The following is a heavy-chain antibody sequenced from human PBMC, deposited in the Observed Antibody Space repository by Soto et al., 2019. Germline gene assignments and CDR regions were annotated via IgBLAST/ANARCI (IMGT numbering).Heavy chain of an antibody. CDR1: GITFSSYA. D-gene: IGHD4-17*01. J-gene: IGHJ4*02. CDR2: ISDSGGST. V-gene: IGHV3-23*01. Sequence: GGSLRLSCAASGITFSSYAMSWVRQAPGKGLEWVSGISDSGGSTYYADSVKGRFTISRDNSKNTLYLQMNSLRVEDTAVYYCAKADYGDYGFDYWGQGTLVTVSS. CDR3: AKADYGDYGFDY.